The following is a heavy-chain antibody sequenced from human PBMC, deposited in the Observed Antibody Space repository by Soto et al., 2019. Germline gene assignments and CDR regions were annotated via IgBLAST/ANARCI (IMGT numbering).Heavy chain of an antibody. V-gene: IGHV1-8*01. D-gene: IGHD2-15*01. CDR3: ARAVRGCSGGSCYSGGDYYYYYMDV. J-gene: IGHJ6*03. Sequence: ASVKVSCKASGYTLASYDSNWVRQATGQGLEWMGWMNPNSGNTGYAQKFQGRVTMTRNTSISTAYMELSSLRSEDTAVYYCARAVRGCSGGSCYSGGDYYYYYMDVWGKGTTVTVS. CDR2: MNPNSGNT. CDR1: GYTLASYD.